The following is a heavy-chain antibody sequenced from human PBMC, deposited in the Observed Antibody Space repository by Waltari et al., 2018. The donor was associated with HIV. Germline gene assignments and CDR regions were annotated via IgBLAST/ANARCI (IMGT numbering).Heavy chain of an antibody. Sequence: QVQLQESGPGLGKPSQTLSLTCTVSGGSISSGDSYWSWIRQPPGKGLEWIGYIYYSGSTYYNPSLKSRVTISVDTSKNQFSLKLSSVSAADTAVYYCARAGSVFGTSPYGMDVWGQGTTVTVSS. CDR2: IYYSGST. CDR1: GGSISSGDSY. CDR3: ARAGSVFGTSPYGMDV. J-gene: IGHJ6*02. D-gene: IGHD2-2*01. V-gene: IGHV4-30-4*01.